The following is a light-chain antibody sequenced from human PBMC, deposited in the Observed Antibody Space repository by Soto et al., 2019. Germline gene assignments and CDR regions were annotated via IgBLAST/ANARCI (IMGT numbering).Light chain of an antibody. V-gene: IGKV1-5*03. CDR1: QTISSW. J-gene: IGKJ4*01. CDR3: QQSYSTHT. Sequence: DIQMTQSPSTLSGSVGDRVTITCRASQTISSWLAWYQQKPGKAPKLLIYKASTLKSGVPSRFSGSGSETDFTLTISSLQPEDFATYYCQQSYSTHTFGGGTKVDIK. CDR2: KAS.